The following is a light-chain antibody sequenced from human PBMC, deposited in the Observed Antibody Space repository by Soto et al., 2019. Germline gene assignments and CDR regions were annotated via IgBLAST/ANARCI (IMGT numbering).Light chain of an antibody. V-gene: IGLV2-14*01. CDR2: EVT. CDR1: SGDIGSYNR. Sequence: QSVLTQPASVSGSPGQSITISCTGTSGDIGSYNRVPWYQQHPGKAPKLIIYEVTDRPSGVSNRFSGSKSGNTASLTISGLQAEGEAEYYCSSYTNINTRACVFGTGTKVTVL. CDR3: SSYTNINTRACV. J-gene: IGLJ1*01.